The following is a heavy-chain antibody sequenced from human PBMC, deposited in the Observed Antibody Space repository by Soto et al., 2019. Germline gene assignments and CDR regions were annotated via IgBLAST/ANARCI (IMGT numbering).Heavy chain of an antibody. Sequence: QVQLVQSGAEVKKPGASVKVSCKASGYTFTSYGISWVRQAPGQGLEWMGWISAYKGNTNYAQKLQGRVTMTTDTSTSTAYMELRSLRSDDTAVYYCAREGYGDYPAVSRYYYYMDVWGKGTTVTVSS. CDR2: ISAYKGNT. J-gene: IGHJ6*03. V-gene: IGHV1-18*01. CDR3: AREGYGDYPAVSRYYYYMDV. CDR1: GYTFTSYG. D-gene: IGHD4-17*01.